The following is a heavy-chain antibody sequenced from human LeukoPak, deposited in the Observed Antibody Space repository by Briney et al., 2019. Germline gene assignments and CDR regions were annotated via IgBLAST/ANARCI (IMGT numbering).Heavy chain of an antibody. CDR1: GYTFTSYY. CDR3: ARPYESEGYSGYEYYFDY. D-gene: IGHD5-12*01. J-gene: IGHJ4*02. CDR2: INPSGGST. Sequence: ASVTVSCKASGYTFTSYYMHWVRQAPGQGLEWMGIINPSGGSTSYAQKFQGRVTMTRDTSTSTVYMGLSSLRSEDTAVYYCARPYESEGYSGYEYYFDYWGQGTLVTVSS. V-gene: IGHV1-46*01.